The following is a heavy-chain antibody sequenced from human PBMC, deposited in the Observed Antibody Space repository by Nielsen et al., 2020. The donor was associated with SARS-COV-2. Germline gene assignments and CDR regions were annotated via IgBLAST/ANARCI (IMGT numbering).Heavy chain of an antibody. J-gene: IGHJ6*02. CDR3: TRGRFLGWLPLGMDV. CDR1: GFTFSSYA. V-gene: IGHV3-49*04. CDR2: IRSKAYGGTT. Sequence: GGSLRLSCAASGFTFSSYAMSWVRQAPGKGLEWVGFIRSKAYGGTTEYAASVKGRFTISRDDSKSIAYLQMNSLKTEDTAVYYCTRGRFLGWLPLGMDVWGQGTTVTVSS. D-gene: IGHD3-3*01.